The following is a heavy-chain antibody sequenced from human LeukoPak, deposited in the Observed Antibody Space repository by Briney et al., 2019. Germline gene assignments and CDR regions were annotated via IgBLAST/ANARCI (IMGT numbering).Heavy chain of an antibody. Sequence: ASVKVSCKASGYTFTSYYMHWVRQAPGQGLEWMGWINPNSGGTNYAQKFQGRVTMTRDTSISTAYMELSRLRSDDTAVYYCARVSITMVRGSTAFDYWGQGTLVTVSS. CDR1: GYTFTSYY. J-gene: IGHJ4*02. CDR3: ARVSITMVRGSTAFDY. CDR2: INPNSGGT. D-gene: IGHD3-10*01. V-gene: IGHV1-2*02.